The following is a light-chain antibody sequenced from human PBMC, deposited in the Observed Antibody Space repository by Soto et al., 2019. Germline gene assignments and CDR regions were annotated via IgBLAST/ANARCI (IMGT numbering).Light chain of an antibody. CDR1: QSISSF. CDR2: AAS. V-gene: IGKV1-39*01. J-gene: IGKJ1*01. CDR3: QQSYSTPET. Sequence: DIQMTQSPSSLSASVGDRVTITCRASQSISSFLNWYQQKPGKAPRLLIYAASSLQSGVPSSFSASGSGTAFTLTISSLQPEDFATYYCQQSYSTPETFGQGTKVEIK.